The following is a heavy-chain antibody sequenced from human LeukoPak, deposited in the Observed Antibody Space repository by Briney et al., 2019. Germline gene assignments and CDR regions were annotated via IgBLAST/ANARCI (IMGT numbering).Heavy chain of an antibody. D-gene: IGHD3-22*01. V-gene: IGHV3-21*01. J-gene: IGHJ4*02. Sequence: GGSLRLSCAASGFTFSAFWMSWVRQAPGKGLEWVSSISSSSSYIYYADSVKGRFTISRDNAKNSLYLQMNSLRAEDTAVYYCARDPKYYYDSSGYYSNYFDYWGQGTLVTVSS. CDR1: GFTFSAFW. CDR2: ISSSSSYI. CDR3: ARDPKYYYDSSGYYSNYFDY.